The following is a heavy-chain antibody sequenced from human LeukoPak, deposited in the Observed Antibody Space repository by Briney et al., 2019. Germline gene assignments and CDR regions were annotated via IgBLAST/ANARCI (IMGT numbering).Heavy chain of an antibody. D-gene: IGHD6-13*01. Sequence: PGGSLRLSCAASGFSFSDYYMCWIRQAPGKGLEWVSCISSSNRYTNYADSVKGRFSISRDNSKNSLYLQMNSLRAEDTAVYYCARYRIAAAGKGDIDYWGQGTPVTVSS. V-gene: IGHV3-11*06. CDR3: ARYRIAAAGKGDIDY. CDR2: ISSSNRYT. J-gene: IGHJ4*02. CDR1: GFSFSDYY.